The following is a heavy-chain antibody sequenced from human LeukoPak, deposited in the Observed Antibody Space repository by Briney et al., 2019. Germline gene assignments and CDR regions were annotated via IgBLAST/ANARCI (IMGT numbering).Heavy chain of an antibody. V-gene: IGHV3-74*01. CDR1: GNYW. J-gene: IGHJ4*02. CDR2: INSDGSNT. CDR3: AARGYCSGTSCLLEY. D-gene: IGHD2-2*01. Sequence: GGSLRLSCAASGNYWMHWVRQVPGKGLVWVSHINSDGSNTNYADSVKGRFTISRDNAKNTVYLQMNSLRAEDTAVYYCAARGYCSGTSCLLEYWGQGTLVTVSS.